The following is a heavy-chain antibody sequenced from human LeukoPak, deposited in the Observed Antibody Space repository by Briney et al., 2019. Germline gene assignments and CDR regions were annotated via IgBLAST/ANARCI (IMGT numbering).Heavy chain of an antibody. CDR3: AKGAAAGKVDWFDP. CDR2: TTGYGAT. J-gene: IGHJ5*02. V-gene: IGHV3-23*01. Sequence: PGGSLRLSCAASGFTFSNFAMMWVRQAPGTGLQWVSTTTGYGATFYADSVRGRFTIFRDTSMNTLFLQMNSLGAEDTAVYYCAKGAAAGKVDWFDPWGQGTLVTVSS. CDR1: GFTFSNFA. D-gene: IGHD6-13*01.